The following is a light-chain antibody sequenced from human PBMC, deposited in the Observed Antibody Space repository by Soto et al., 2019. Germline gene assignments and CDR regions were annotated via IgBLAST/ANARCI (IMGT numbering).Light chain of an antibody. CDR3: MQGTIWPPT. CDR2: RTS. Sequence: DVVMTQSPLSLPVTLGQPASISCRSSQSLVYSDGNAYLSWFQQRPGQSPRRLIYRTSNRDSGVXDXXSDSGSGTDFTLRINRVEAEDVGVYYCMQGTIWPPTFGRGTKVEIK. CDR1: QSLVYSDGNAY. V-gene: IGKV2-30*01. J-gene: IGKJ1*01.